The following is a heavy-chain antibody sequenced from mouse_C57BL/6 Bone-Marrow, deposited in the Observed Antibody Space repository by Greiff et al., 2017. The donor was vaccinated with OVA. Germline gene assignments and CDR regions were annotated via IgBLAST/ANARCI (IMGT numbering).Heavy chain of an antibody. V-gene: IGHV1-74*01. CDR3: ASYYGSSYRGYFDV. J-gene: IGHJ1*03. CDR1: GYTFTSYW. D-gene: IGHD1-1*01. CDR2: IHPSDSDT. Sequence: VKLQQPGAELVKPGASVKVSCKASGYTFTSYWMHWVKQRPGQGLEWIGRIHPSDSDTNYNQKFKGKATLTVDKSSSTAYMQLSSLTSEDSAVYYCASYYGSSYRGYFDVWGTGTTVTVSS.